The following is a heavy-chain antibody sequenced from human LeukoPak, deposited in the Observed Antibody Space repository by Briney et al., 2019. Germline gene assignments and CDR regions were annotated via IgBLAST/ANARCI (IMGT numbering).Heavy chain of an antibody. D-gene: IGHD1-26*01. CDR3: TTFHLGWELLENWFDP. J-gene: IGHJ5*02. V-gene: IGHV3-15*01. Sequence: PGGSLRLSCAASGFTFSNAWMSWVRQAPGKGLEWVGRIKSKTDGGTTDYAAPVKGRFTISRDDSKNTLYLQMNSLKTEDTAVYYCTTFHLGWELLENWFDPWGQGTLVTVSS. CDR2: IKSKTDGGTT. CDR1: GFTFSNAW.